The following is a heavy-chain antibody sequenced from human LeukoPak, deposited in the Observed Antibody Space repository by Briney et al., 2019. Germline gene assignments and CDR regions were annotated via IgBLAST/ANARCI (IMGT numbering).Heavy chain of an antibody. D-gene: IGHD6-13*01. CDR2: INHSGST. CDR3: ARDNRASSSWAYYFDY. V-gene: IGHV4-34*01. J-gene: IGHJ4*02. CDR1: GGSFSGYY. Sequence: SETLSLTCAVYGGSFSGYYWSWIRQPPGKGLEWIGEINHSGSTNYNPSLKSRVTISVDTSKNQFSLKLSSVTAADTAVYYCARDNRASSSWAYYFDYWGQGTLVTVSS.